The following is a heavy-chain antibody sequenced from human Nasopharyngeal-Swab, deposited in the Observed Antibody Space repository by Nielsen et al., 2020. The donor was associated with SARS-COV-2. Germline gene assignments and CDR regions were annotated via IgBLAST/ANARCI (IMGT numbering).Heavy chain of an antibody. D-gene: IGHD3-22*01. CDR2: IRSKANSYAT. CDR3: TRAKDDSSGSLFDY. Sequence: GGSLRLSCAASGFLFSGTSMHWVRQASGKGLEWIGRIRSKANSYATVYAASVKGRFTISRDDSKNTAYLQMNSLKTEDTAVYYCTRAKDDSSGSLFDYWGQGNLVTVSS. J-gene: IGHJ4*02. V-gene: IGHV3-73*01. CDR1: GFLFSGTS.